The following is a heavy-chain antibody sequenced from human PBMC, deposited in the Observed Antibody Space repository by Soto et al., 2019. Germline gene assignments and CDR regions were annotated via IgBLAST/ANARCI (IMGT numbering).Heavy chain of an antibody. D-gene: IGHD3-22*01. CDR1: GGTFSRHA. Sequence: QVQLVQSGAEVRKPGSSVKVSCKASGGTFSRHAISWVRQAPGQGLEWMEGIIPIFGTANHAQKFQGSVTLIADESTSTVYMELSSLRSEDTAMYYCARGWGYDSNDYYYAYWGQGTLVIVS. CDR2: IIPIFGTA. CDR3: ARGWGYDSNDYYYAY. V-gene: IGHV1-69*01. J-gene: IGHJ4*02.